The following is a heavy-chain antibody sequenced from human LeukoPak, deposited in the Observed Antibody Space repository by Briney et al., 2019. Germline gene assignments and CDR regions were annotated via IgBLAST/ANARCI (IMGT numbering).Heavy chain of an antibody. CDR1: GYTFTSYY. Sequence: ASVKVSCKASGYTFTSYYMHWVRQAPGQGLEWMGIINPSGGSTSYAQKFQGRVTMTRDTSTSTVYMELSSLRSEDTAVYYCARAPNPRYSSSSSNPSGFDYWGQGTLVTVSS. J-gene: IGHJ4*02. V-gene: IGHV1-46*01. CDR3: ARAPNPRYSSSSSNPSGFDY. CDR2: INPSGGST. D-gene: IGHD6-6*01.